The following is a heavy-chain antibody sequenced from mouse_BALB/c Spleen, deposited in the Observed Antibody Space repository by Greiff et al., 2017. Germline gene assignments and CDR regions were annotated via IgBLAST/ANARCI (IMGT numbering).Heavy chain of an antibody. D-gene: IGHD1-1*01. CDR3: ARHPHYYGSSFWYFDV. V-gene: IGHV5-12-1*01. CDR1: GFAFSSYD. CDR2: ISSGGGST. Sequence: EVKLVESGGGLVKPGGSLKLSCAASGFAFSSYDMSWVRQTPEKRLEWVAYISSGGGSTYYPDTVKGRFTISRDNAKNTLYLQMSSLKSEDTAMYYCARHPHYYGSSFWYFDVWGAGTTVTVSS. J-gene: IGHJ1*01.